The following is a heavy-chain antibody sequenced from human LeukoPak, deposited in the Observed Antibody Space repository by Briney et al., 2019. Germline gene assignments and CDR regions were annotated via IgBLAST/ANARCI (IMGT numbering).Heavy chain of an antibody. Sequence: GGSLRLSCAASGFTFSDYYMSWIRQAPGKGLEWVSYISSSGSTIYCADSVKGRFTISRDNAKNSLYLQMNSLRAEDTAVYYCARGPTEVVPAAPDYWGQGTLVTVSS. V-gene: IGHV3-11*04. CDR2: ISSSGSTI. CDR1: GFTFSDYY. D-gene: IGHD2-2*01. J-gene: IGHJ4*02. CDR3: ARGPTEVVPAAPDY.